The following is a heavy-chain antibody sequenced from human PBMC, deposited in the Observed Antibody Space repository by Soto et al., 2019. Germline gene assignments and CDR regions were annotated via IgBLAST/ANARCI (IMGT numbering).Heavy chain of an antibody. D-gene: IGHD3-10*01. Sequence: SETLSLTCAVSGDSISGGGFSWNWIRQSPGKGLEWIGYIYPSGTSYFNPSLKSRVSISLDKSRNQFSLRLSSMTAADTAVYYCARGHYFGSGSTDWGHGTLVTVTS. CDR2: IYPSGTS. CDR1: GDSISGGGFS. V-gene: IGHV4-30-2*06. CDR3: ARGHYFGSGSTD. J-gene: IGHJ4*01.